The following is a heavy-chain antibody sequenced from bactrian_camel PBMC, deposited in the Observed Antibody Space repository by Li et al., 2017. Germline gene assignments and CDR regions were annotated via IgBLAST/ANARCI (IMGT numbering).Heavy chain of an antibody. CDR2: TYANNGDT. D-gene: IGHD1*01. CDR3: ALIGQTTEIY. J-gene: IGHJ4*01. CDR1: GFTYEWYC. Sequence: QLVESGGGLVQPGGSLRLSCAGYGFTYEWYCMAWFRQRPGKEREGVADTYANNGDTVYADSVKGRFTISQDNAKNTLYLQLNSLRTEDTAMYYCALIGQTTEIYWGPGTQVTVS. V-gene: IGHV3S1*01.